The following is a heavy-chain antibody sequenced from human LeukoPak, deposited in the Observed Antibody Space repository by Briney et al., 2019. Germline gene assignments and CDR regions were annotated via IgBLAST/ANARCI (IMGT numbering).Heavy chain of an antibody. CDR1: GGSISGWY. Sequence: SETLSLTCTVSGGSISGWYWSWIRQPPGKGLEWIGYIYYSGSTNYSPSLKSRVTISVDTSKNQFSLKLSSVTAADTAIYYCARRRKVPAPRAGDAFDIWGQGTMVTVSS. CDR3: ARRRKVPAPRAGDAFDI. CDR2: IYYSGST. J-gene: IGHJ3*02. V-gene: IGHV4-59*08. D-gene: IGHD2-21*02.